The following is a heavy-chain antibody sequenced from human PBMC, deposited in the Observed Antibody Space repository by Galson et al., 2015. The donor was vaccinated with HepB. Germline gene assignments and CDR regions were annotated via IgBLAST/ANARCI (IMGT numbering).Heavy chain of an antibody. CDR1: GFTFSSYS. Sequence: SLRLSCAASGFTFSSYSMNWVRQAPGKGLEWVSSISSSSSYIYYADSVKGRFTISRDNAKNSLYLQMNSLRAEDTAVYYCATFMVRGGAGDYWGQGTLVTVSS. D-gene: IGHD3-10*01. J-gene: IGHJ4*02. V-gene: IGHV3-21*01. CDR3: ATFMVRGGAGDY. CDR2: ISSSSSYI.